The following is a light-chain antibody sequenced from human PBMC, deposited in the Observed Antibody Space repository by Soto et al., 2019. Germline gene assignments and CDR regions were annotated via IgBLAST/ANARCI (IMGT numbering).Light chain of an antibody. V-gene: IGLV4-69*01. Sequence: QSVLTQSPSASASLGASVKLTCTLSREHSTYAIAWHQQQPEKGPRYLLNLDTDGSHSRGDGIPDRFSGSSSGAERYLTISSLQSEDEGDYYCQTWGTAIPKVFGGGTKLTVL. CDR3: QTWGTAIPKV. CDR1: REHSTYA. J-gene: IGLJ3*02. CDR2: LDTDGSH.